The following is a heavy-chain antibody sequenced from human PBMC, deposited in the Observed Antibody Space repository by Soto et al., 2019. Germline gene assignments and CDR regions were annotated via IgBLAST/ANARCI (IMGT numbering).Heavy chain of an antibody. CDR2: IRSKANNYAT. V-gene: IGHV3-73*01. CDR3: TRHLSDY. J-gene: IGHJ4*02. CDR1: GFTFSGSA. Sequence: EVQLVESGGGLVQPGGSLKLSFAASGFTFSGSAMHWVRQASGKGLEWLGRIRSKANNYATAYAASVKGRFTISRDDSKDTAYLLMSSLKTEETAMYYCTRHLSDYWGQGTLVTVSS.